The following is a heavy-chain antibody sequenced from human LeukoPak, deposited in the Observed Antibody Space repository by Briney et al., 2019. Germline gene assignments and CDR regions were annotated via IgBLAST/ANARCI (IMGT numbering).Heavy chain of an antibody. CDR3: AREGDLTGYYTY. CDR1: GFVFSSFG. Sequence: GGSLRLSCAASGFVFSSFGIHWVRQAPGKGLEWVAVISYDGSNKYYADSVKGRFTISRDNSKNTLYLQMNSLRAEDTAVYYCAREGDLTGYYTYWGQGTLVTVSS. CDR2: ISYDGSNK. J-gene: IGHJ4*02. D-gene: IGHD3-9*01. V-gene: IGHV3-30*03.